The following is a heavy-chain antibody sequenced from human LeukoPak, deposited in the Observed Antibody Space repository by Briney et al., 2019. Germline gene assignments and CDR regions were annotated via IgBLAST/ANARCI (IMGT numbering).Heavy chain of an antibody. D-gene: IGHD5-24*01. J-gene: IGHJ3*02. CDR1: GYNFTSYW. Sequence: GESLKISCKGSGYNFTSYWIGWVRQMPDKGLEWMGIIYPGDSDTRYSPSFQGQVTISADKSISTAYLQWSSLKASDTAMYYCARRTRRMATARPDDAFDIWGQGTMVTVSS. CDR2: IYPGDSDT. V-gene: IGHV5-51*01. CDR3: ARRTRRMATARPDDAFDI.